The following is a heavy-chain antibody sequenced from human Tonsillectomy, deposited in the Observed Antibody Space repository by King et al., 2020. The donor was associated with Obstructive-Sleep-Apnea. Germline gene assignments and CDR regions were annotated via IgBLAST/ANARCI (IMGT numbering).Heavy chain of an antibody. D-gene: IGHD2-21*01. J-gene: IGHJ4*02. CDR3: ASCGGECYSGDF. Sequence: QLVQSGSEVKKPGASVKVSCKASGYTFTNYYIHWVRQAPGQGLEWMGIINPSGGTPRYAQKFQGRVTMTRDTSTSTVYMELSSLRFEDTAVYYCASCGGECYSGDFWGQGTLVTVSS. CDR1: GYTFTNYY. CDR2: INPSGGTP. V-gene: IGHV1-46*01.